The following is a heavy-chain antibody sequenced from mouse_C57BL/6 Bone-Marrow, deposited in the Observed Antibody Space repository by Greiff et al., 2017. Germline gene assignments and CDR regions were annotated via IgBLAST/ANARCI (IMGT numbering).Heavy chain of an antibody. CDR2: ISDGGSYT. CDR3: ARERRNSDY. V-gene: IGHV5-4*01. Sequence: EVKLVESGGGLVKPGGSLKLSCAASGFTFSSYAMSWVRQTPEKRLEWVATISDGGSYTYYPDNVKGRFTISRDNAKNNLYLQMSHLKSADTAMYYCARERRNSDYWGQGTTLTVSS. CDR1: GFTFSSYA. J-gene: IGHJ2*01.